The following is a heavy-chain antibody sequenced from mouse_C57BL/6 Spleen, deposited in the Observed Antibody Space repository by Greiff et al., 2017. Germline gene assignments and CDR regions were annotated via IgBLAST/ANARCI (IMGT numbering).Heavy chain of an antibody. CDR2: ISSGSSTI. J-gene: IGHJ4*01. Sequence: EVKVVESGGGLVKPGGSLKLSCAASGFTFSDYGMHWVRQAPEKGLEWVAYISSGSSTIYYADTVKGRFTISRDNAKNTLFLQMTSLRSEDTAMYYCAIWLREAMDYWGQGTSVTVSS. CDR3: AIWLREAMDY. CDR1: GFTFSDYG. V-gene: IGHV5-17*01. D-gene: IGHD2-2*01.